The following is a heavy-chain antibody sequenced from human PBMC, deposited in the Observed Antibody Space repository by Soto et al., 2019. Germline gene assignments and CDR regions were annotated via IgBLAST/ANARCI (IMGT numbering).Heavy chain of an antibody. CDR1: GHTLTELS. CDR2: FDPEDSET. J-gene: IGHJ6*02. Sequence: GASVKVSCKVSGHTLTELSMHWVRQAPGKGLEWKGGFDPEDSETIYAQKFQGRVTMTEDTSTDSAYMELSSLRSEDTAVYYCATSGHDYGDLGVSMDVWGQGTTVTVSS. CDR3: ATSGHDYGDLGVSMDV. V-gene: IGHV1-24*01. D-gene: IGHD4-17*01.